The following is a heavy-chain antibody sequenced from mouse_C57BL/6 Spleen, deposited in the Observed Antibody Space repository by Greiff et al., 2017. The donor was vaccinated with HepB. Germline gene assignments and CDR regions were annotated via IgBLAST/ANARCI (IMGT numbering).Heavy chain of an antibody. CDR1: GYTFTSYW. CDR2: IHPNSGST. D-gene: IGHD1-1*01. J-gene: IGHJ2*01. V-gene: IGHV1-64*01. CDR3: ARGDYGSSFDY. Sequence: QVQLQQPGAELVKPGASVKLSCKASGYTFTSYWMHWVKQRPGQGLEWIGMIHPNSGSTNYKEKFKSKATLTVDKSSSTAYMQLSSLTSEDSAVYYCARGDYGSSFDYWGQGTTLTVSS.